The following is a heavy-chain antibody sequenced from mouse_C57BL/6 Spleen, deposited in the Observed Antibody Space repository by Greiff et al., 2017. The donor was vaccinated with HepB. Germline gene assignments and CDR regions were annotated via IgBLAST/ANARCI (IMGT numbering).Heavy chain of an antibody. Sequence: DVHLVESGGGLVKPGGSLKLSCAASGFTFSSYAMSWVRQTPEKRLEWVATISDGGSYTYYPDNVKGRFTISRDNAKNNLYLQMSHLKSEDTAMYYCARGRIYDGYYGAMDYWGQGTSVTVSS. CDR2: ISDGGSYT. CDR1: GFTFSSYA. J-gene: IGHJ4*01. V-gene: IGHV5-4*01. D-gene: IGHD2-3*01. CDR3: ARGRIYDGYYGAMDY.